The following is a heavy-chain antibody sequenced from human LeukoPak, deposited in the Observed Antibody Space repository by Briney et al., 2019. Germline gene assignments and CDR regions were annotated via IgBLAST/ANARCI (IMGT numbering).Heavy chain of an antibody. V-gene: IGHV1-8*01. Sequence: ASVKVSCKASGYTFTSYDINWVRQATGQGLEWMGWMNPNRGNTGYAQKFQGRVTMTRNTSISTAYMELSSLRSEDTAVYYCARASPSYGGSGSNYYYYYMDVWGKGTTVTVSS. CDR2: MNPNRGNT. J-gene: IGHJ6*03. D-gene: IGHD3-10*01. CDR1: GYTFTSYD. CDR3: ARASPSYGGSGSNYYYYYMDV.